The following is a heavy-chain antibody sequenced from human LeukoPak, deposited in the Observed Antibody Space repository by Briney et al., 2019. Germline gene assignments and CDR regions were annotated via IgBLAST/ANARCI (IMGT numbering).Heavy chain of an antibody. D-gene: IGHD2-15*01. Sequence: SETLSLTCAVYGGFFSGYYWSWIRQPPGKGLEWIGEINHSGSTNYNPSLKSRVTISVDTSKNQFSLKLSSVTAADTAVYYCAREDCSGGSCGWLDPWGQGTLVTVSS. CDR2: INHSGST. CDR1: GGFFSGYY. V-gene: IGHV4-34*01. J-gene: IGHJ5*02. CDR3: AREDCSGGSCGWLDP.